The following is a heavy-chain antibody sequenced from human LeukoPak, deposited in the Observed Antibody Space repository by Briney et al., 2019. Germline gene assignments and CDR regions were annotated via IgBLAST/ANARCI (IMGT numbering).Heavy chain of an antibody. CDR2: ISRSGST. Sequence: GGSLRLSCAASGFTFSTYDMQWVRQAPGMGLEWVSGISRSGSTYYTDSVKGRFTISRDNSKNTLDLQMNSLRAEDTAVYYCARDSYYDFWSGYYQGADYWGQGTLVTVSS. CDR3: ARDSYYDFWSGYYQGADY. CDR1: GFTFSTYD. D-gene: IGHD3-3*01. J-gene: IGHJ4*02. V-gene: IGHV3-23*01.